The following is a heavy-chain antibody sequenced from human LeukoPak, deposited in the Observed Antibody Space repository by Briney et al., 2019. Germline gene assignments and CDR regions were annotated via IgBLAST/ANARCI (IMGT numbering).Heavy chain of an antibody. J-gene: IGHJ4*02. CDR3: ASSRVEMATILGFD. CDR1: GGTFSSYA. D-gene: IGHD5-24*01. Sequence: SVKVSCKASGGTFSSYAISWVRQAPGRGLEWMGGIIPIFGTANYAQKFQGRVTITTDESTSTAYMELSSLRSEDTAVYYCASSRVEMATILGFDWGQGTLVTVSS. CDR2: IIPIFGTA. V-gene: IGHV1-69*05.